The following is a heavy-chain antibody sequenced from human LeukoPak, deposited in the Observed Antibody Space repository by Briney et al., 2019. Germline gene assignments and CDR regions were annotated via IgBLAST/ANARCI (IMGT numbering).Heavy chain of an antibody. J-gene: IGHJ4*02. D-gene: IGHD3-16*02. CDR3: TTGSYVWGSYRFIY. CDR1: GFTFSNAW. V-gene: IGHV3-15*01. Sequence: GGSLRLSCAASGFTFSNAWVSWVRQAPGKGLEWVGRIKSKTDGGTTDYAAPVKGRFTISRDDSKNTLYLQMNSLKTEDTAVYYCTTGSYVWGSYRFIYRGQGTLVTVSS. CDR2: IKSKTDGGTT.